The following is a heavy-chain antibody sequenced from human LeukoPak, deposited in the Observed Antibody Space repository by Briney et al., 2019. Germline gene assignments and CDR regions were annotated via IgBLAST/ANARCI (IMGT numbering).Heavy chain of an antibody. Sequence: ASVKVSCKASGDTFTSYDINWVRRATGQGLEWMGWMNPNIGNTGYAQKFQGRVTITRNTSISTAYMELSSLRSEDTAVYYCARAEGELQLDYWGQVTLVTVSS. CDR3: ARAEGELQLDY. CDR2: MNPNIGNT. V-gene: IGHV1-8*03. CDR1: GDTFTSYD. D-gene: IGHD1-26*01. J-gene: IGHJ4*02.